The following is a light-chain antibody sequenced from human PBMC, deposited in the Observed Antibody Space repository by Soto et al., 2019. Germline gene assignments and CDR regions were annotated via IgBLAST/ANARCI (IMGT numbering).Light chain of an antibody. CDR2: AAS. CDR1: QSISSY. V-gene: IGKV1-39*01. CDR3: QQSYSTEIT. J-gene: IGKJ5*01. Sequence: DIQMTQSPSSLSASVGDRVTITCRASQSISSYLNWYQQKPGKAPKLLIYAASSLQSGVPPRFSGSGSGTDFTLTISSLQPEDFATYYCQQSYSTEITFGQGTRLETK.